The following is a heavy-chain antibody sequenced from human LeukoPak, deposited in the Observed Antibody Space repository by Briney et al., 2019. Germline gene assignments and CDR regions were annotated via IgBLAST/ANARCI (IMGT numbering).Heavy chain of an antibody. CDR2: IKQDGTEK. J-gene: IGHJ6*02. CDR1: GFTFSSYW. V-gene: IGHV3-7*01. CDR3: ARESLVSGTTRGNYYYYGMDV. D-gene: IGHD1-7*01. Sequence: PGGSLRLSCAASGFTFSSYWTSWVRQAPGKGLEWVANIKQDGTEKYYVDSVKGRFTISRDNAKNSLYLQMNSLRAEDTAVYFCARESLVSGTTRGNYYYYGMDVWGQGSTVTVSS.